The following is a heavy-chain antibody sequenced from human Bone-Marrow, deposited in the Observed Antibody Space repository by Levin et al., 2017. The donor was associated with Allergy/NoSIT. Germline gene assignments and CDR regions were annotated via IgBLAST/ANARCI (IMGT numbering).Heavy chain of an antibody. Sequence: GESLKISCAASGFIFSSFGMDWVRQAPGKGLEWVGIISFDGKTAHYAESVEGRFTISRDNSKNTFYLQMDSLKADDTAVYFCAKGHTPVSYFDSWGPGILVTVSS. CDR2: ISFDGKTA. CDR3: AKGHTPVSYFDS. V-gene: IGHV3-30*18. D-gene: IGHD2-15*01. CDR1: GFIFSSFG. J-gene: IGHJ4*01.